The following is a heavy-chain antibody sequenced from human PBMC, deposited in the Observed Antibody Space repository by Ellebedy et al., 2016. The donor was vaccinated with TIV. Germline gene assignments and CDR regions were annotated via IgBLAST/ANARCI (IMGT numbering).Heavy chain of an antibody. CDR3: ARDWVCGGDCYAYYYYGMDV. CDR1: GFTFSDYY. D-gene: IGHD2-21*02. Sequence: GESLKISXAASGFTFSDYYMSWIRQAPGKGLEWVSYISSSSSYTNYADSVKGRFTISRDNAKNSLYLQMNSLRAEDTAVYYCARDWVCGGDCYAYYYYGMDVWGQGTTVTVSS. J-gene: IGHJ6*02. V-gene: IGHV3-11*05. CDR2: ISSSSSYT.